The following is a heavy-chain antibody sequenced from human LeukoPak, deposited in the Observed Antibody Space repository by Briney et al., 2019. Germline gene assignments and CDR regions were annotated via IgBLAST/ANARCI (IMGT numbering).Heavy chain of an antibody. J-gene: IGHJ3*02. CDR2: ISAYNGNT. V-gene: IGHV1-18*01. CDR3: AREPPLEWPGVFGVAYDAFDI. CDR1: GYTFTSYG. Sequence: ASVKVSCKASGYTFTSYGISWVRQAPGQGLEWMGWISAYNGNTNYAQKLQGRVTMTTDTSTSTAYMELRSLRSDDTAVYYCAREPPLEWPGVFGVAYDAFDIWGQGTMVTVSS. D-gene: IGHD3-3*01.